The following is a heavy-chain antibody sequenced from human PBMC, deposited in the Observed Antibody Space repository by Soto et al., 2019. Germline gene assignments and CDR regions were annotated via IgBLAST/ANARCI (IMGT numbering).Heavy chain of an antibody. Sequence: EVQLVESGGGLAQPGGSLRLSCAASGFTFYNHWIHWVRQAPGEGLVWVSRINADGSTPNYADSVKVRFASSRDNAKNTGYLQMNSLRGEDTAVYYCARGAYGAFYLDSWGQGTLVTVSS. CDR2: INADGSTP. J-gene: IGHJ4*02. CDR3: ARGAYGAFYLDS. V-gene: IGHV3-74*01. CDR1: GFTFYNHW. D-gene: IGHD3-16*01.